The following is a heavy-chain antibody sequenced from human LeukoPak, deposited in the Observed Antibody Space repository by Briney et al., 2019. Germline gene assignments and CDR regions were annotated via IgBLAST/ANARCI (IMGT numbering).Heavy chain of an antibody. V-gene: IGHV3-21*01. CDR1: GFTFSSYA. J-gene: IGHJ5*02. CDR3: ARDSPLGYCSGGSCPNWFDP. Sequence: GGSLRLSCTASGFTFSSYAMNWVRQAPGKGLEWVSSISSSSSYIYYADSVKGRFTISRDNAKNSLYLQMNSLRAEDTAVYYCARDSPLGYCSGGSCPNWFDPWGQGTLVTVSS. D-gene: IGHD2-15*01. CDR2: ISSSSSYI.